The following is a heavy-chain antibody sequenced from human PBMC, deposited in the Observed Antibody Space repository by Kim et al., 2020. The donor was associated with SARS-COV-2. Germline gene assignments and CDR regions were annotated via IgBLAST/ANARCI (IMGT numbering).Heavy chain of an antibody. CDR2: IWYDGSNK. CDR3: ASQVVGATYTLDY. D-gene: IGHD1-26*01. J-gene: IGHJ4*02. Sequence: GGSLRLSCAASGFTFSSYGMHWVRQAPGKGLEWVAVIWYDGSNKYYADSVKGRFTISRDKSKNTLYLQMNSLRAEDTAVYYCASQVVGATYTLDYWGQGTLVTVSS. CDR1: GFTFSSYG. V-gene: IGHV3-33*01.